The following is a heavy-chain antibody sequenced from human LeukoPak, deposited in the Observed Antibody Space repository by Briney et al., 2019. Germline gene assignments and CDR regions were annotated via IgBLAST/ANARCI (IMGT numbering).Heavy chain of an antibody. Sequence: GESLEISWKGSGYSFTSYWIGWVRQMPGKGLEWMGIIYPGDSDTRYSPSFQGQVTISADKSISTAYLQWSSLKASGTAMYYCASPKSGSYQGAFDIWGQGTMVIVSS. CDR1: GYSFTSYW. D-gene: IGHD1-26*01. V-gene: IGHV5-51*01. J-gene: IGHJ3*02. CDR2: IYPGDSDT. CDR3: ASPKSGSYQGAFDI.